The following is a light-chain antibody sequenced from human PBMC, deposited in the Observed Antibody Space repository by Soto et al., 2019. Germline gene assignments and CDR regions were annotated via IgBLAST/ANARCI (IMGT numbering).Light chain of an antibody. J-gene: IGKJ1*01. CDR1: QSVSSSY. Sequence: EIVLTQSPGTLSLSPGERATLSCRASQSVSSSYLAWYQQKPGQAPRLLIYGASNRATGIPDRFSSSGSRTDFSLTISRLEPEDFAVYYCQQYGSSPETFGQGTKVDIK. CDR3: QQYGSSPET. CDR2: GAS. V-gene: IGKV3-20*01.